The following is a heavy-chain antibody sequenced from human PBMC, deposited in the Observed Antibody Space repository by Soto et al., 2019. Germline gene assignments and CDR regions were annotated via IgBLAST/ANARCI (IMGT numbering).Heavy chain of an antibody. CDR3: ARYSNSGWFFDY. Sequence: SQTLSLTCAISGDTVSSNSAAWHWIRQSPSSGLEWLGRTYYRSRWYSDYGVSVRGRITINPDTSKNQFSLHLNSVTPEDTAVYYCARYSNSGWFFDYWGQGTLVTVSS. D-gene: IGHD6-19*01. J-gene: IGHJ4*02. CDR1: GDTVSSNSAA. V-gene: IGHV6-1*01. CDR2: TYYRSRWYS.